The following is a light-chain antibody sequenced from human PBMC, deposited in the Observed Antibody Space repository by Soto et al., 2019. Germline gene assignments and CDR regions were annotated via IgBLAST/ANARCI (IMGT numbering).Light chain of an antibody. CDR3: QHYGGSLYT. V-gene: IGKV3-20*01. J-gene: IGKJ2*01. CDR2: GAS. Sequence: EIVLTQSPGTLSLSPGERDTLSCRASQSVTSTFLAWYQQKRGQAPRLVIHGASRRATGIPDRFSGSGSGTDFTLTISRLEPEDFAVYYCQHYGGSLYTFGQGTKLEI. CDR1: QSVTSTF.